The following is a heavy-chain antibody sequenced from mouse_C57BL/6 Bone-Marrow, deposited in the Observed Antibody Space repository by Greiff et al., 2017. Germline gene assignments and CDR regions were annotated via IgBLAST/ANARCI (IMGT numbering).Heavy chain of an antibody. J-gene: IGHJ2*01. CDR3: ARENCGSSYGY. CDR1: GYTFTSYG. D-gene: IGHD1-1*01. V-gene: IGHV1-81*01. CDR2: IYPRSGNT. Sequence: VQRVESGAELARPGASVRLSCKASGYTFTSYGISWVKQRTGQGLEWIGEIYPRSGNTYYNEKFKGKATLTADKSSSTAYMGLRSLTSEDSAVYFCARENCGSSYGYWGQGTTLTVSS.